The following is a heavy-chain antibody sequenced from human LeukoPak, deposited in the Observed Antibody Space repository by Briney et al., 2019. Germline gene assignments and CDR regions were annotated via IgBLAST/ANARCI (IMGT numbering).Heavy chain of an antibody. J-gene: IGHJ4*02. CDR2: ISSSSSTI. D-gene: IGHD4-11*01. CDR3: ARSKIDY. CDR1: GFTFSSYA. V-gene: IGHV3-48*04. Sequence: GGSLRLACAASGFTFSSYAMSWVRQAPGKGLEWVSYISSSSSTIYYADSVEGRFTISRDNAKNSLDLQMSSLNAEDTAVYYCARSKIDYWGQGTLVTVSS.